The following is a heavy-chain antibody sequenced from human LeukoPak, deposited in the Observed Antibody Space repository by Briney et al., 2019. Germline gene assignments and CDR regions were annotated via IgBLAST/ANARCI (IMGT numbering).Heavy chain of an antibody. CDR3: ARRGSSSWYYDY. Sequence: PSETLSLTCTVSSGSISSSTYYWGWVRQPPGKGLEWIGSIYYTGSTYYNPSLKSPITISLDKSKNQFSLRLRSVTAADTAVYYCARRGSSSWYYDYWGQGTLVTVSS. CDR1: SGSISSSTYY. J-gene: IGHJ4*02. V-gene: IGHV4-39*07. CDR2: IYYTGST. D-gene: IGHD6-13*01.